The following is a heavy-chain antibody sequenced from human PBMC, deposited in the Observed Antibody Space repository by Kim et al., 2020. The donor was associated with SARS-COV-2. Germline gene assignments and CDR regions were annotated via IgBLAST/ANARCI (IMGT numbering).Heavy chain of an antibody. J-gene: IGHJ4*02. CDR3: ARDYYDFWSGYYIFDY. D-gene: IGHD3-3*01. V-gene: IGHV1-18*01. Sequence: KLQGRVTRTPDTSTSTAYMELRSLRSDDTAVYYCARDYYDFWSGYYIFDYWGQGTLVTVSS.